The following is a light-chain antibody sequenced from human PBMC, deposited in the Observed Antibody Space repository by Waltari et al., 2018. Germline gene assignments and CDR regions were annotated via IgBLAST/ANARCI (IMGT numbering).Light chain of an antibody. Sequence: QSALTQPPSASGSPGQSVTISCTGTSSDVGRYNYVSWYQQQPGKAPKLMIYEVSKRPSGVPARLSGSKSGNPASLTVSGLQAEDEADYYCSSYAGSNNVVFGGGTKLTVL. CDR1: SSDVGRYNY. CDR3: SSYAGSNNVV. CDR2: EVS. J-gene: IGLJ2*01. V-gene: IGLV2-8*01.